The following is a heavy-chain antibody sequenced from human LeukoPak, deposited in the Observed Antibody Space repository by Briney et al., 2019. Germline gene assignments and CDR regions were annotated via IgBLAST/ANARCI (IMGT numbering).Heavy chain of an antibody. CDR1: GFTFSSYA. D-gene: IGHD6-19*01. J-gene: IGHJ6*02. V-gene: IGHV3-23*01. CDR2: ISGSGGST. Sequence: GGSLRLSCAASGFTFSSYAMSWVRQAPGKGLEWVSAISGSGGSTYYADSVKGRFTISRDNSKNSLYLQMNSLRTEDTALYYCAAAVATYYYYGMDVWGQGTTVTVSS. CDR3: AAAVATYYYYGMDV.